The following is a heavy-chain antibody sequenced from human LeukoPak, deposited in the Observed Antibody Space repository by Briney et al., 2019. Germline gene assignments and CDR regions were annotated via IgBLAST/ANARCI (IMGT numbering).Heavy chain of an antibody. J-gene: IGHJ3*02. CDR1: GFTLSSSE. CDR3: ARLTVTTKDAFDI. D-gene: IGHD4-17*01. Sequence: GGSLRLSCAASGFTLSSSEMNWVRQAPGKGLEWVSYIGSSDTTVHYADSVEGRFTISRDNAKNSLYLQMNSLRAEDTAIYYCARLTVTTKDAFDIWGQGTMVIVSS. CDR2: IGSSDTTV. V-gene: IGHV3-48*03.